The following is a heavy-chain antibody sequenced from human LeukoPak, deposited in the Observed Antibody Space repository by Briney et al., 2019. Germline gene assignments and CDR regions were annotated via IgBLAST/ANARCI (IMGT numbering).Heavy chain of an antibody. D-gene: IGHD4-23*01. CDR3: AREGGTTVVTRGFDY. Sequence: GGSLRLSCAASGFTFGDYYMSWIRQALGKGLEWVSYISSSGSTIYYADSVKGRFTISRDNAKNSLYLQMNSLRAEDTAVYYCAREGGTTVVTRGFDYWGQGTLVTVSS. CDR2: ISSSGSTI. CDR1: GFTFGDYY. J-gene: IGHJ4*02. V-gene: IGHV3-11*01.